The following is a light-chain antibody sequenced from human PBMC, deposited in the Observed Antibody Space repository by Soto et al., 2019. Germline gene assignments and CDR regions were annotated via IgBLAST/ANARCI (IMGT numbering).Light chain of an antibody. CDR1: SGHSSYI. CDR3: ETWDSNTRV. V-gene: IGLV4-60*02. J-gene: IGLJ3*02. Sequence: QLVLTQSSSASASLGSSVKLTCTLSSGHSSYIIAWHQQQPGKAPRYLVRLESSGSYNKGSGVPDRFSGSSSGADRYLTISNLQFEDEADYYCETWDSNTRVFGGGTKVTVL. CDR2: LESSGSY.